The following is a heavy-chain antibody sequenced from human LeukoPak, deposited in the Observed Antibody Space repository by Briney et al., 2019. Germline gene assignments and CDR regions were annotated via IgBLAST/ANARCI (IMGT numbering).Heavy chain of an antibody. V-gene: IGHV1-18*01. CDR1: GYTFTSYS. J-gene: IGHJ5*02. Sequence: ASMKVSCKASGYTFTSYSISWVRQAPGQGLEWMGWISAYNGNTNYAQKLQGRVTMTTDTSTSTAYMELRSLRSDDTAVYYCARGDCDGIKCRGSNWFDPWGQGTPVSVSS. D-gene: IGHD4-23*01. CDR2: ISAYNGNT. CDR3: ARGDCDGIKCRGSNWFDP.